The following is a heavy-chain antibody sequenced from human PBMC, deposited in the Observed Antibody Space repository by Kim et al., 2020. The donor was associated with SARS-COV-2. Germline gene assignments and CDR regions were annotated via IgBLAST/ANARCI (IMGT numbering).Heavy chain of an antibody. D-gene: IGHD3-10*01. V-gene: IGHV4-34*01. CDR2: INHSGST. CDR3: ARALRGSGTYYCGIDI. CDR1: GGSFSGYY. Sequence: SETLSLTCAVYGGSFSGYYLSWIRQPPGKGLEWIGEINHSGSTNYNPSLKSRVTISVDTSKNQFSLKLSSVTAADTAVYYCARALRGSGTYYCGIDIWC. J-gene: IGHJ6*02.